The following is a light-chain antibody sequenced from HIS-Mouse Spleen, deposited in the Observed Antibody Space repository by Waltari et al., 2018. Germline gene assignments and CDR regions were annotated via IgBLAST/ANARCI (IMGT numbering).Light chain of an antibody. V-gene: IGLV2-14*03. CDR3: SSYTSSSFNVV. CDR2: DVS. Sequence: QSALTQPASVSGSPGQSITIPCTGTSSDVGCYHYVSWYQQHPGKAPKLMIYDVSNRPSGVSNRFSGSKSGNTASLTISGLQAEDEADYYCSSYTSSSFNVVFGGGTKLTVL. J-gene: IGLJ2*01. CDR1: SSDVGCYHY.